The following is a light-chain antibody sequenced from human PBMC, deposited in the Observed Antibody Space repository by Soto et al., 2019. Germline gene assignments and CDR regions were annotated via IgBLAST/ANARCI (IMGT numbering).Light chain of an antibody. V-gene: IGLV2-14*03. CDR2: DVT. J-gene: IGLJ1*01. CDR3: NSYTSASTYV. Sequence: QSVLTQPASVSGSPGQSITISCTGTGSDIGSYNYVSWYQHHPGKVPKFIIYDVTNRPSGVSDRFSGYKSGNTASLTISGLQAEDEADYYCNSYTSASTYVFGTGTKVTVL. CDR1: GSDIGSYNY.